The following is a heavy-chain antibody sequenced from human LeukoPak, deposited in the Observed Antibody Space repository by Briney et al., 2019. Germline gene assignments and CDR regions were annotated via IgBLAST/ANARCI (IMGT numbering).Heavy chain of an antibody. CDR2: ISSSGSTI. CDR1: GFTFSTYW. Sequence: GGSLRLSCAASGFTFSTYWLHWVRQAPGKGLEWVSYISSSGSTIYYADSVKGRFTISRDNAKNSLYLQMNSLRAEDTAVYYCARDSSSNWINYYYYYYMDVWGKGTTVTVSS. CDR3: ARDSSSNWINYYYYYYMDV. V-gene: IGHV3-48*04. J-gene: IGHJ6*03. D-gene: IGHD6-13*01.